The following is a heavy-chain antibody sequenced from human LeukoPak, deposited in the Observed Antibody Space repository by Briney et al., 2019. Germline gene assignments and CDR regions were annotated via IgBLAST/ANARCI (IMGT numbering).Heavy chain of an antibody. V-gene: IGHV2-5*02. D-gene: IGHD3-10*01. CDR3: VYRRGSYGSRSFFDD. J-gene: IGHJ4*02. CDR2: IYWDDDK. Sequence: SGPTLVKPTQTLTLTCTFSGFSLSTSGEGVAWIRQTPGKALEWLAIIYWDDDKRYSPSLKSRLTITKDTSKKQVVLTMTNMDPVDTATYYCVYRRGSYGSRSFFDDWGQGTLVTVSS. CDR1: GFSLSTSGEG.